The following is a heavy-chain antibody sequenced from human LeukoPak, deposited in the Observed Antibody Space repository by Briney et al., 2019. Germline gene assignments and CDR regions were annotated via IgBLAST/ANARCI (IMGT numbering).Heavy chain of an antibody. CDR1: GFTFSNYA. V-gene: IGHV3-53*01. Sequence: PGGSLRLSCPASGFTFSNYAMNWVRQAPGKGLECVSVIYSGGSTYYAGSVKGRFTISRDNSKNTLYLQMNSMRAEDTAVYYCARDMELLGQFDYWGQGTLVTVSS. CDR3: ARDMELLGQFDY. D-gene: IGHD1-26*01. CDR2: IYSGGST. J-gene: IGHJ4*02.